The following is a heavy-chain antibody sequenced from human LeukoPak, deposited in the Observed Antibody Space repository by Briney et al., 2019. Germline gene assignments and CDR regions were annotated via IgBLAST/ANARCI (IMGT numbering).Heavy chain of an antibody. CDR3: ARLSVTTSYYYYGTDV. Sequence: SQTLSLTCTVSGGSISSGGYYWSWIRQHPRKGLEWIGYIYYSGSTYYNPSLKSRVTISVDTSKNQFSLKLSSVTAADTAVYYCARLSVTTSYYYYGTDVWGQGTTVTVSS. J-gene: IGHJ6*02. CDR1: GGSISSGGYY. D-gene: IGHD4-11*01. CDR2: IYYSGST. V-gene: IGHV4-31*03.